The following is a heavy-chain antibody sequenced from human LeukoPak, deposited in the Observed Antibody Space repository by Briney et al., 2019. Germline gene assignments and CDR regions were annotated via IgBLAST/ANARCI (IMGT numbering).Heavy chain of an antibody. CDR3: ARGGGGMVRRTKGSYYYYMDV. CDR1: GGSISSGSYY. D-gene: IGHD3-10*01. CDR2: IYTSGST. J-gene: IGHJ6*03. V-gene: IGHV4-61*02. Sequence: SQTLSLTCTVSGGSISSGSYYWSWIRQPAGKGLEWIGRIYTSGSTNYNPSLKSRVTISVDTSKNQFSLKLSSVTAADTAVYYCARGGGGMVRRTKGSYYYYMDVWGKGTTVTISS.